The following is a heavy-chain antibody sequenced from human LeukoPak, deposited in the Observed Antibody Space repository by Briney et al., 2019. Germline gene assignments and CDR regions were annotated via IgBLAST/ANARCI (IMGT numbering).Heavy chain of an antibody. CDR3: ARDYDSSGYH. D-gene: IGHD3-22*01. CDR1: RFTFNNYA. V-gene: IGHV3-69-1*01. Sequence: GGSLRLSCAASRFTFNNYAMSWVRQAPGKGLEWVSYISSSSTIYYADSVKGRFTISRDNAKNSLYLQMNSLRAEDTAVYYCARDYDSSGYHWGQGTLVTVSS. CDR2: ISSSSTI. J-gene: IGHJ4*02.